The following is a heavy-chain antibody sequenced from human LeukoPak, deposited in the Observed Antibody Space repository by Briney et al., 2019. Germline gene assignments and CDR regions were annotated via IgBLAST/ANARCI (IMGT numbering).Heavy chain of an antibody. CDR2: IYPGDSDT. CDR3: ARALTGISDPHYFDY. V-gene: IGHV5-51*01. J-gene: IGHJ4*02. D-gene: IGHD1-20*01. Sequence: GESLKVSCKGSGYSFTNYWIGWVRQMPGKGLEWMGIIYPGDSDTRYSPSFQGQVTISADNSINTAYLQWSSLKASDTAMYYCARALTGISDPHYFDYWGQGTLVALSS. CDR1: GYSFTNYW.